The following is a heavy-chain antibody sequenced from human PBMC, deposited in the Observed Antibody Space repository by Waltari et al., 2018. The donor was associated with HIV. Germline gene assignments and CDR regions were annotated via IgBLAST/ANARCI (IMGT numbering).Heavy chain of an antibody. Sequence: VQLLESGGGLVQPGGSLRLSGRDTGCSFRIYAMKWVRQAPGKGLEWVSGISGSGDNRYYADSVKGRFTISRDNSKNKVFLQMKSLRPEDTAFYYCTKDPVTAVGNINWFDPWGQGTLVTVSS. J-gene: IGHJ5*02. CDR3: TKDPVTAVGNINWFDP. CDR1: GCSFRIYA. V-gene: IGHV3-23*01. CDR2: ISGSGDNR. D-gene: IGHD6-13*01.